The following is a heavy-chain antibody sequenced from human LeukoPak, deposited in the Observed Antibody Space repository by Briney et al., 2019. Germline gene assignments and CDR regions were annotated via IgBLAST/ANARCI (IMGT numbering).Heavy chain of an antibody. V-gene: IGHV3-30*18. CDR1: GYTFSSYG. CDR3: TKGGGIRITMVRGVTVDY. J-gene: IGHJ4*02. Sequence: GRSLRLSCAASGYTFSSYGMHWVRQAPGKGLEWVAVISYDGSNKYYADSVKGRFTISRDNSKNTLYLQMNSLRAEDTAVYYCTKGGGIRITMVRGVTVDYWGQGTLVTVSS. D-gene: IGHD3-10*01. CDR2: ISYDGSNK.